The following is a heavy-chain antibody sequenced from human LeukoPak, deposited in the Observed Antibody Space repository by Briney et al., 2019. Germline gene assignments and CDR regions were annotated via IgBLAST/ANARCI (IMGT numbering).Heavy chain of an antibody. CDR2: ISKDGSER. J-gene: IGHJ4*02. V-gene: IGHV3-7*01. CDR1: GFTFSSHW. Sequence: PGGSLRLSCEASGFTFSSHWMRWARQAPGKGLEWVADISKDGSERNYVDSVKGRFSISRDNAKNSLYLQMNSLRADDTAVYYCARDAEWSIDYWGQGTLATVSS. D-gene: IGHD3-3*01. CDR3: ARDAEWSIDY.